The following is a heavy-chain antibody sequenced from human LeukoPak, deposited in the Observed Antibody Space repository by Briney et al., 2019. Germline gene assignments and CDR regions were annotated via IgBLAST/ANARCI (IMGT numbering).Heavy chain of an antibody. Sequence: GGSLRLSRPASGFTFTTYGISWLRQAPGRGRDWVSHISGSGATTDYADSVKGRFTISRDNSKNTLFLQMNSLRAEDTAVYYCAKMTTGYYYAAFDIWGQGTMVTVSS. CDR2: ISGSGATT. J-gene: IGHJ3*02. V-gene: IGHV3-23*01. CDR1: GFTFTTYG. CDR3: AKMTTGYYYAAFDI. D-gene: IGHD3-22*01.